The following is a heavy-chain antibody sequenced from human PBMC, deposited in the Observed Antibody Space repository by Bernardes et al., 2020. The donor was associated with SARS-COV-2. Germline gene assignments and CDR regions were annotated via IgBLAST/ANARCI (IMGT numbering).Heavy chain of an antibody. CDR1: GYIFADLS. D-gene: IGHD3-10*01. CDR3: ASRGGAYYGLDV. V-gene: IGHV1-24*01. Sequence: ASVKVSCKVSGYIFADLSIHWVRQAPGKGLEWMGGFDHEDGEMIYAKKFQGRVTMTEDLSSDTAYMELSSLGSEDTAVYYCASRGGAYYGLDVWGRGTSVTFSS. CDR2: FDHEDGEM. J-gene: IGHJ6*02.